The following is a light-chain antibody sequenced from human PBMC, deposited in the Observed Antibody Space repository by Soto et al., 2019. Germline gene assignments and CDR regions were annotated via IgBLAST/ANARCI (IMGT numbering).Light chain of an antibody. CDR1: SSDVGGYNY. CDR2: DVS. J-gene: IGLJ1*01. CDR3: CSYAGSYPSEV. V-gene: IGLV2-11*01. Sequence: QSALTQPRSVSGSPGQSVTISCTGTSSDVGGYNYVSWYQQHPGKAPKLIIHDVSKRPSGVPDRFSGSKSGNTASLTISGLQADDEADYYCCSYAGSYPSEVFGTGTKLTVL.